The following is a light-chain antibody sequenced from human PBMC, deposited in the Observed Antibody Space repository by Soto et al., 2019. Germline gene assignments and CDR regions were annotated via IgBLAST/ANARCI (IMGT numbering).Light chain of an antibody. J-gene: IGKJ5*01. CDR3: QQRKYWPPLT. CDR1: QNVDIY. V-gene: IGKV3-11*01. Sequence: ETVLTQSPATLSLSPGETATLSCRASQNVDIYLAWYQQKPGQAPRLLIYDASNRATGIPARFSGSGSGTDFPLATSSLEPEDFAVYYCQQRKYWPPLTFGQGTRLE. CDR2: DAS.